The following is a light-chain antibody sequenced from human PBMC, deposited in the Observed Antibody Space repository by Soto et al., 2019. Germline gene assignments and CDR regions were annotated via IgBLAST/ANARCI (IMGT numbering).Light chain of an antibody. Sequence: DIQMTQSPSTLSASVRDRVTITCRASQSVNIWLAWYQQKVGKAPRLLLSDASSLQGGVPSRFSGRGSGTEFTLTISSLQPDDFATYYCQQYDNYPYTFGQGTKVDIK. J-gene: IGKJ2*01. CDR3: QQYDNYPYT. CDR2: DAS. V-gene: IGKV1-5*01. CDR1: QSVNIW.